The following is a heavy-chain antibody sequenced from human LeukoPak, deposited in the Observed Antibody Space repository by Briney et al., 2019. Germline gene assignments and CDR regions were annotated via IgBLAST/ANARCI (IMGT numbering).Heavy chain of an antibody. D-gene: IGHD1-7*01. J-gene: IGHJ4*02. Sequence: PGGSLRLSCAASGFSFSRYNMNWVRQAPGKGLEWVASIDISSTYIFYADSVKGRFTISRDNSKNTLFLQMHNLRVEDMAVLYCAKDWNWAIDYWGQGTLVTVSS. CDR2: IDISSTYI. CDR1: GFSFSRYN. V-gene: IGHV3-21*01. CDR3: AKDWNWAIDY.